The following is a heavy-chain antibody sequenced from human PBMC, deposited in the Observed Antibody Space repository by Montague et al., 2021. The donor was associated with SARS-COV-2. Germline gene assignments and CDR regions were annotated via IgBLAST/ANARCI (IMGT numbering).Heavy chain of an antibody. V-gene: IGHV3-23*01. CDR2: ISGRGDFT. J-gene: IGHJ4*02. Sequence: SLRLSCAASGFTFSGYATTWIRQAPGKGLEWLSAISGRGDFTFYADSVKGRFTISRDNSRNTVFLQMDSLRVDDTAMYYCAKDNRNEFGDHERDYWGQGTLVTVSS. CDR1: GFTFSGYA. CDR3: AKDNRNEFGDHERDY. D-gene: IGHD4-17*01.